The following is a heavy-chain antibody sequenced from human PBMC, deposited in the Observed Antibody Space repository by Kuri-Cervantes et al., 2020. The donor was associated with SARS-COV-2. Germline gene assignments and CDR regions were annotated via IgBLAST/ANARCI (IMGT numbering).Heavy chain of an antibody. CDR2: ICGSGGST. J-gene: IGHJ3*02. Sequence: GESLKISCAASGFTFSSYAMSWVRQAPGKGLEWVSAICGSGGSTYYADSVKGRFTISRDNSKNTLYLQMNSLRAEDTAVYYCAKGPVGATGAFDIWGQGTMVTVSS. D-gene: IGHD1-26*01. CDR3: AKGPVGATGAFDI. V-gene: IGHV3-23*01. CDR1: GFTFSSYA.